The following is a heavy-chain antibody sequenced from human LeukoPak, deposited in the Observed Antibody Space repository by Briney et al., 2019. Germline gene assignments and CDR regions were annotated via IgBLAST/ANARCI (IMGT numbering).Heavy chain of an antibody. D-gene: IGHD2-15*01. V-gene: IGHV4-59*01. CDR1: GGSISSYY. J-gene: IGHJ3*02. CDR3: ARALGYCSGGSCYSDVVDI. Sequence: SETLSLTCTVSGGSISSYYSSWIRQPPGKGPEWIGYIYYSGSTNYNPSLKSRVTISVDTSKNQFSLKLSSVTAADTAVYYCARALGYCSGGSCYSDVVDIWGQGTMVTVSS. CDR2: IYYSGST.